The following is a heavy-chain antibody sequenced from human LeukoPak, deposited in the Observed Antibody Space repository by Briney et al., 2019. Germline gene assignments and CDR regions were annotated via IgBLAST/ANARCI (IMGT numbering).Heavy chain of an antibody. CDR1: GFTFSSYN. V-gene: IGHV3-21*01. D-gene: IGHD3-9*01. Sequence: GGSLRLSCAASGFTFSSYNMNWVRQAPGKGLEWVSSISSSSSYTSYTDSVKGRFTISRDNAKNSLYLQMNSLRAEDTAVYYCAKDYDILTRYYFDYWGQGTLVTVSS. CDR2: ISSSSSYT. CDR3: AKDYDILTRYYFDY. J-gene: IGHJ4*02.